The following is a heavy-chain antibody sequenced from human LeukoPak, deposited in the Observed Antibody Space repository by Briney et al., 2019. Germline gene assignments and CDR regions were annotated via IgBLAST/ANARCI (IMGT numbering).Heavy chain of an antibody. D-gene: IGHD5-18*01. J-gene: IGHJ4*02. CDR2: MHPRSGGT. Sequence: ASVKVSCEASGYTFTGYYIHWVRQAPGQGLEWMGWMHPRSGGTNYAQKFQGRVTMTRDTSVTTAYMELSRLKSDDTAIYYCARAEGGFSYGSLVYWGQGTLVTVSP. CDR1: GYTFTGYY. CDR3: ARAEGGFSYGSLVY. V-gene: IGHV1-2*02.